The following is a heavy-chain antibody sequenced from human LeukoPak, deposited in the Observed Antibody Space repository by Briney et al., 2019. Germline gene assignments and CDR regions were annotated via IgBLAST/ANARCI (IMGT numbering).Heavy chain of an antibody. CDR1: GYTFTSYA. Sequence: ASVKVSCKASGYTFTSYAMNWVRQAPGQGLEWMGWINTNTGNPTYAQGFTGRFVFSLDTSVSTAYLQISSLKAEDTAVYYCASGSIVGASYYFDCWGQGTLVTVSS. V-gene: IGHV7-4-1*02. J-gene: IGHJ4*02. CDR2: INTNTGNP. CDR3: ASGSIVGASYYFDC. D-gene: IGHD1-26*01.